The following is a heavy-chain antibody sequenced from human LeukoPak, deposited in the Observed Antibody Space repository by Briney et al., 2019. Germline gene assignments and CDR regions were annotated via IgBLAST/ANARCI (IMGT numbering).Heavy chain of an antibody. CDR2: IYYSGST. CDR3: AKDDCSSTTCYTANWFDP. D-gene: IGHD2-2*02. CDR1: GGSISSYY. J-gene: IGHJ5*02. Sequence: SETLSLTCTVSGGSISSYYWSWIRQPPGKGLEWIGNIYYSGSTNYNPSLRSRVTISVDTSKNQCSLKLSSVTAADTALYYCAKDDCSSTTCYTANWFDPWGQGTLVTVSS. V-gene: IGHV4-59*01.